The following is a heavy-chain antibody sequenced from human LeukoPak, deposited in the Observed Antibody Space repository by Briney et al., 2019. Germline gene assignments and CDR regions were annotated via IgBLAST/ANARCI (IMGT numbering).Heavy chain of an antibody. Sequence: GGSLRLSCAASGFTFNTWMSWVRQAPGKGLEWVANIKEDGSQKYYVDSVKGRFTIPRDNAQNSLYLQMNSLRAEDTAVYYCARLRPGYCIDYWGQGTLVTVSS. CDR3: ARLRPGYCIDY. V-gene: IGHV3-7*01. J-gene: IGHJ4*02. D-gene: IGHD2-8*02. CDR1: GFTFNTW. CDR2: IKEDGSQK.